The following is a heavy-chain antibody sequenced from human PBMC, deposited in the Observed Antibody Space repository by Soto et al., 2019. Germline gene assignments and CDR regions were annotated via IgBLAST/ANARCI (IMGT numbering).Heavy chain of an antibody. CDR3: AREETAWPLAYGLDV. V-gene: IGHV3-21*01. D-gene: IGHD2-21*02. Sequence: GGSLRLSCAASGFTFSGYSMNWVRQAPGKGLEWVASISTRSDIYYADSVKGRFTISRDNAKNSVSLQMNSLRAEDTAVYYCAREETAWPLAYGLDVWGQGTTVTVSS. CDR1: GFTFSGYS. CDR2: ISTRSDI. J-gene: IGHJ6*02.